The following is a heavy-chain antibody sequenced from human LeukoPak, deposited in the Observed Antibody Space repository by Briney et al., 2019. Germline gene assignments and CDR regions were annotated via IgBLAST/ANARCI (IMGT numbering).Heavy chain of an antibody. V-gene: IGHV3-7*01. Sequence: GGSLRLSCAASGFTFTSYWMNWVRQAPGKGLEWVANINLDGSEGFYLESVRGRFTISRDNAKNSLSLQMNNLRDEDTAVYYCAARKADKTTAYWGQGTLITVSA. CDR1: GFTFTSYW. CDR3: AARKADKTTAY. CDR2: INLDGSEG. D-gene: IGHD1-14*01. J-gene: IGHJ4*02.